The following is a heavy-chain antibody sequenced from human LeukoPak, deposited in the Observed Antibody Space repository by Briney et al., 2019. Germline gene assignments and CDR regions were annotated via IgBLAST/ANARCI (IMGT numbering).Heavy chain of an antibody. CDR1: GFTFSSSE. D-gene: IGHD3-10*01. V-gene: IGHV3-48*02. Sequence: PGGSLRLSCAASGFTFSSSEMNWMRQAPGKGLEWLSSISGSSTSIYYADSVKGRFTISRDNVKNLLYLQMNSLRDEYTAVYYCDYHGNWGQGTLVTVSS. CDR2: ISGSSTSI. J-gene: IGHJ4*02. CDR3: DYHGN.